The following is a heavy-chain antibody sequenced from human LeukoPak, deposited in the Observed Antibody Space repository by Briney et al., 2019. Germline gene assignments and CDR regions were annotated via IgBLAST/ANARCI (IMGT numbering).Heavy chain of an antibody. CDR2: IKADGSEK. V-gene: IGHV3-7*01. CDR1: GFTFSNYW. D-gene: IGHD2-2*01. Sequence: GGSLRLSCAASGFTFSNYWISWVRQAPEKGLEWVANIKADGSEKQYVDSVKGRFTISRDNAKNSLYLQMNSLRAEDTAVYYCARDPCCYSSSWGPYFDYWGQGTLVTVSS. CDR3: ARDPCCYSSSWGPYFDY. J-gene: IGHJ4*02.